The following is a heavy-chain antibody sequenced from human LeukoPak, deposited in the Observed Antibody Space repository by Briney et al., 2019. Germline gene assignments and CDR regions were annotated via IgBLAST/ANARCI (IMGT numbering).Heavy chain of an antibody. D-gene: IGHD3-22*01. V-gene: IGHV3-23*01. CDR2: ISGSGGST. CDR3: VKVGDSSSLDY. CDR1: GFTFSSYA. J-gene: IGHJ4*02. Sequence: GGSLRLSCAASGFTFSSYAVSWARQAPGKGLEWVSAISGSGGSTYYADSVKGRFTISRDNSKNTLYLQMNSLRGDDTAVYYCVKVGDSSSLDYWGQGTLVTVSS.